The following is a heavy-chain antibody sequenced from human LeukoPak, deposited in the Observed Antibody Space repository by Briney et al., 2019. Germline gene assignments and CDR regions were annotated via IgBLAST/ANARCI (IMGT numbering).Heavy chain of an antibody. CDR3: ARVGYSSSWYIDY. D-gene: IGHD6-13*01. J-gene: IGHJ4*02. V-gene: IGHV3-74*01. CDR2: INSDGSST. CDR1: GLTFSSYR. Sequence: GGSLRLSCAASGLTFSSYRMHWVRQAPGKGLVWVSRINSDGSSTSYADSVKGRITISRDNAKNTLYLQMNSLRAEDTAVYYCARVGYSSSWYIDYWGQGTQVTVSS.